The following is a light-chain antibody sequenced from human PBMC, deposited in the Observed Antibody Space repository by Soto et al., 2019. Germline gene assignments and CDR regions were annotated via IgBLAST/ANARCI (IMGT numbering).Light chain of an antibody. V-gene: IGKV1-8*01. Sequence: ISSYLAWYQQKPGKAPKLLIYAASTLQSGVPSRFSGSGSGTDFTLTISCLQSEDFATYYCQQYYSYPSWTFVQGTKVDIK. J-gene: IGKJ1*01. CDR1: ISSY. CDR3: QQYYSYPSWT. CDR2: AAS.